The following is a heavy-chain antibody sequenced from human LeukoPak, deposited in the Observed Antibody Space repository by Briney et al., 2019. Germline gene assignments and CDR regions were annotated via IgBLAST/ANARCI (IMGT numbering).Heavy chain of an antibody. V-gene: IGHV4-34*01. Sequence: SETLSLTCAVYGGSFSDYYWSWIRQPPGKGLEWIGEMNHSGSTNYNPSLKSRVTISVDTSKNQSSLKLTSVTATDTALYYCARLGFCRGDNCLDDYWGHGTLVTVSS. D-gene: IGHD2-15*01. CDR2: MNHSGST. J-gene: IGHJ4*01. CDR3: ARLGFCRGDNCLDDY. CDR1: GGSFSDYY.